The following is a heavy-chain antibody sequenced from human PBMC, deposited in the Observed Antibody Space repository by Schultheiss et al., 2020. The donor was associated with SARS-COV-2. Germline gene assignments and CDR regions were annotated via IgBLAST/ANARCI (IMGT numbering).Heavy chain of an antibody. V-gene: IGHV4-59*02. D-gene: IGHD5-18*01. CDR2: IYYSGST. CDR3: ARALYSRMDV. CDR1: AGSVSTHY. Sequence: SETLSLTCSVSAGSVSTHYWSWIRQHPGKGLEWIGYIYYSGSTYYNPSLKSRVTISVDTSKNQFSLKLSSVTAADTAVYYCARALYSRMDVWGQGTTVTVSS. J-gene: IGHJ6*02.